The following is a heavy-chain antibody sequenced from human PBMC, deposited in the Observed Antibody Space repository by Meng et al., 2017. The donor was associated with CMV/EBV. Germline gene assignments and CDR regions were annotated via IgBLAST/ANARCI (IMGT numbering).Heavy chain of an antibody. V-gene: IGHV1-18*01. J-gene: IGHJ3*02. CDR1: GYTFTSYG. CDR3: AKDELHVSQNYDFWSGYSTGAFDI. Sequence: ASVKVSCKASGYTFTSYGISWVRQAPGQGLEWMGWISAYNGNTNYAQKLQGRVTMTTDTSTSTAYMELSSLRSEDTAVYYCAKDELHVSQNYDFWSGYSTGAFDIWGQGTMVTVSS. CDR2: ISAYNGNT. D-gene: IGHD3-3*01.